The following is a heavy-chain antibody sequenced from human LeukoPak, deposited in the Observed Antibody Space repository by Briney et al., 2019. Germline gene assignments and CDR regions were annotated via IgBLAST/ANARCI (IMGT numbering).Heavy chain of an antibody. CDR1: GGSFSGYY. V-gene: IGHV4-34*01. J-gene: IGHJ4*02. CDR3: ARRPRYSSGWYYFDS. Sequence: TSETLSLTCAVYGGSFSGYYWSWIRQPPGKGLEWIGEINHSGSTNYNPSLKSRVTISVDTSKNQFSLKLSSVTAADTAVYYCARRPRYSSGWYYFDSWGQGTLVTVSS. D-gene: IGHD6-19*01. CDR2: INHSGST.